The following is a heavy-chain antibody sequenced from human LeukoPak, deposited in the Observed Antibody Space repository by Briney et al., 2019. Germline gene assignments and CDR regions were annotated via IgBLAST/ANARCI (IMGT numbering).Heavy chain of an antibody. D-gene: IGHD2-15*01. J-gene: IGHJ4*02. CDR3: AKAPVTSCRGGFCYPFDS. CDR1: GFTFSSYA. Sequence: GGSLRLSCGASGFTFSSYALSWVRRAPGKGLEWVSATSSSDAGKYYADSVRGRFTISRDNSRNTMYLQMNSLRVEDAAVYYCAKAPVTSCRGGFCYPFDSWGQGTLVTVSS. CDR2: TSSSDAGK. V-gene: IGHV3-23*01.